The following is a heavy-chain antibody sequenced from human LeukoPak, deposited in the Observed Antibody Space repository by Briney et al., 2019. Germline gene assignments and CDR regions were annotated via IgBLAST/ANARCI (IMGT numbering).Heavy chain of an antibody. CDR2: ITVNNGYT. CDR3: AKVHCISTNCNHIWTYFDY. Sequence: ASVKVFCKAAGYTFTSHGFIWLRQAPGQGLEWMGWITVNNGYTKYAQELQGRVTMTTDTSTSTAYMELRSLRSDDTAVYYCAKVHCISTNCNHIWTYFDYWGQGTLVTVSS. D-gene: IGHD2-2*01. CDR1: GYTFTSHG. J-gene: IGHJ4*02. V-gene: IGHV1-18*01.